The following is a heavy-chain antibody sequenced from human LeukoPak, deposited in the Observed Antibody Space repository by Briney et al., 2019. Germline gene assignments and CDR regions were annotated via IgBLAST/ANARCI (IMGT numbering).Heavy chain of an antibody. CDR1: GGPISSSSYY. J-gene: IGHJ6*02. D-gene: IGHD2-21*01. CDR3: ARGEDYYYGMDV. Sequence: SETLSLTCTVSGGPISSSSYYWGWIRQPPGKGLEWIGSIYYSGSTYYNPSLKSRVTISVDTSKNQFSLKLSSVTAADTAVYYCARGEDYYYGMDVWGQGTTVTVSS. CDR2: IYYSGST. V-gene: IGHV4-39*01.